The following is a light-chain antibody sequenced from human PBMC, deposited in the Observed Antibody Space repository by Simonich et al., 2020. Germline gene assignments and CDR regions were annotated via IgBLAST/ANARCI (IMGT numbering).Light chain of an antibody. Sequence: EIVLTQSPGTLFLSPGERATISCRASQSVSSSYLAWYQQKPGLATRLLIYDASSRATGIPDRFSGSGSGTDFTLTISRLEPEDFAVYYCQQYGSSRTFGQGTKVEIK. CDR1: QSVSSSY. CDR3: QQYGSSRT. V-gene: IGKV3D-20*01. J-gene: IGKJ1*01. CDR2: DAS.